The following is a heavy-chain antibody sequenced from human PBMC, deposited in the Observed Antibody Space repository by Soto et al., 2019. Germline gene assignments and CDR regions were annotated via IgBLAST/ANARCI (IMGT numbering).Heavy chain of an antibody. V-gene: IGHV4-39*01. Sequence: SETLSLTCTVSGGSISSRSYYWGWIRQPPGKGLEWIGSIYYSGSTYYNPSLKSRVTISVDTSKNQFSLKLSSVTAADTAVYYCARPPYIVGSDAFDIWGQGTMVTVSS. CDR3: ARPPYIVGSDAFDI. CDR1: GGSISSRSYY. CDR2: IYYSGST. J-gene: IGHJ3*02. D-gene: IGHD2-15*01.